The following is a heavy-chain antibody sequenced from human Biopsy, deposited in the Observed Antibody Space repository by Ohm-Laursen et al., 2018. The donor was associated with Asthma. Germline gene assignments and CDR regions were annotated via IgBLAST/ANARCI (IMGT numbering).Heavy chain of an antibody. J-gene: IGHJ3*01. CDR2: VNTGNGDT. CDR3: ARTYYDFLTGQVKDVFGV. CDR1: GYNFISFA. D-gene: IGHD3-9*01. V-gene: IGHV1-3*04. Sequence: SSVKVSCNVSGYNFISFAIHWVRQAPGQRLEWMGWVNTGNGDTKDSQKFQGRVTITRDTSASTAYMELRSLRSEDTATYYCARTYYDFLTGQVKDVFGVWGQGTMVTVSS.